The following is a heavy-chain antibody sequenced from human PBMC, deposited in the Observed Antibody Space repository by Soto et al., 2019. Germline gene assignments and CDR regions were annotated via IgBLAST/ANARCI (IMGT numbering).Heavy chain of an antibody. Sequence: SETLSLTCTVSGDSISSSSYYWGWIRQPPGKGLEWIGSIYYSGSTYYNPSLKSRVTISVDTSKNQFSLKLSSVTAADTAVYYCARHGVRWELRYFQHWGQGTLVTVSS. D-gene: IGHD1-26*01. CDR1: GDSISSSSYY. V-gene: IGHV4-39*01. CDR3: ARHGVRWELRYFQH. J-gene: IGHJ1*01. CDR2: IYYSGST.